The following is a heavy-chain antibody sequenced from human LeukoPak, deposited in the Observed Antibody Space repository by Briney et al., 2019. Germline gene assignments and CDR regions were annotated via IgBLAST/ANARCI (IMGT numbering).Heavy chain of an antibody. CDR1: GFTFSSYW. CDR2: INSDGSST. V-gene: IGHV3-74*01. CDR3: ARPVYSSSWYFRD. Sequence: GGSLRLSCAASGFTFSSYWMHWVRQAPGKGLVWVSRINSDGSSTSYADSVKGRFTISRDNSKNTLYLQMNSLRAEDTAVYYCARPVYSSSWYFRDWGQGTLVTVSS. J-gene: IGHJ4*02. D-gene: IGHD6-13*01.